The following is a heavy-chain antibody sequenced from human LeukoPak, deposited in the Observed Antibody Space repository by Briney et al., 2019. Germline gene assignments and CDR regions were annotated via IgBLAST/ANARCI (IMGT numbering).Heavy chain of an antibody. D-gene: IGHD4-17*01. CDR2: INHSGST. CDR1: GXSFSGYY. J-gene: IGHJ4*02. CDR3: ARDSTTVTLPFFDY. Sequence: SETLSLTCAVSGXSFSGYYWSWIRQPPGKGQEWIGEINHSGSTNYNPSLKSRITISVDTSKNQFSLKLSSVTAADTAVYYCARDSTTVTLPFFDYWGQGTLVTVSS. V-gene: IGHV4-34*01.